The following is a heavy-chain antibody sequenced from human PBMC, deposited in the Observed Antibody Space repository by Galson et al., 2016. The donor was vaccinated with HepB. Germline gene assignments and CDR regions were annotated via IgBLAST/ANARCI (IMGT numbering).Heavy chain of an antibody. J-gene: IGHJ6*04. D-gene: IGHD3-16*01. CDR3: VRGSTPPDV. Sequence: SLRLPRAGPGFTFSRYRMTRVRHATGKGLEHGTSLSISGNTRDYAESVKGRFTIARDNSRSMLSLEMHSLKTEDPGVYYCVRGSTPPDVWGKGTTVTVSS. CDR2: LSISGNTR. V-gene: IGHV3-23*01. CDR1: GFTFSRYR.